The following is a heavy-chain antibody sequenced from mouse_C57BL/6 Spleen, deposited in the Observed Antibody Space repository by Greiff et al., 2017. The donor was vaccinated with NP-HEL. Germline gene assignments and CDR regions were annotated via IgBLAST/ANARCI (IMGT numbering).Heavy chain of an antibody. V-gene: IGHV3-6*01. Sequence: VQLKESGPGLVKPSQSLSLTCSVTGYSITSGYYWPWLRQFPGTKLAWMGYISYDGSNNYNPSLKNRSASTRDTAKSQFFLKLSSVTTEDTATYDCARGGLFYWGQGTLVTVSA. CDR2: ISYDGSN. D-gene: IGHD1-1*01. CDR3: ARGGLFY. CDR1: GYSITSGYY. J-gene: IGHJ3*01.